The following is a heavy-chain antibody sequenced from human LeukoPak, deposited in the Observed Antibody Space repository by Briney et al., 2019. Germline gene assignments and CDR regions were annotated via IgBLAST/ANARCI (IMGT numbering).Heavy chain of an antibody. D-gene: IGHD3-3*01. CDR1: GFTFSSYS. CDR2: ISSTGSYI. V-gene: IGHV3-21*05. Sequence: PGGSLRLSCAASGFTFSSYSMNWVRQALGKGLEWLSFISSTGSYIYYADSVKGRFTISRDNAKNSLYLQMNNLRAEDTAVYYCARDFWSGHNWFDPWGQGTLVTISS. J-gene: IGHJ5*02. CDR3: ARDFWSGHNWFDP.